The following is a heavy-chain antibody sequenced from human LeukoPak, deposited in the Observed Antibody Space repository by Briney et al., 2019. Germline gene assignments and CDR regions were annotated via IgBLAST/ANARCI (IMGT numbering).Heavy chain of an antibody. CDR1: GYTFTSYG. J-gene: IGHJ5*02. Sequence: GASVKVPCKASGYTFTSYGISWVRQAPGQGLEWMGWISAYNGNTNYAQKLQGRVTMTTDTSTSTAYMELRSLRSDDTAVYYCARDRCSGGSCSLDPWGQGTLVTVSS. CDR2: ISAYNGNT. CDR3: ARDRCSGGSCSLDP. D-gene: IGHD2-15*01. V-gene: IGHV1-18*01.